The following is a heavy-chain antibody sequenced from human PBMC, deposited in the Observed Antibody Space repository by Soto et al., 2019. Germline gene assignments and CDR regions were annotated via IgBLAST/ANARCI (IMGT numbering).Heavy chain of an antibody. V-gene: IGHV1-69*13. CDR3: ARVRGGYCSSTSSHGYYYYGMDV. Sequence: ASVKVSCKASGGTFSSYAISWVRQAPGQGLEWMGGIIPIFGTANYAQKFQGRVTITADESTSTAYMELSSLRSEDTAVYYCARVRGGYCSSTSSHGYYYYGMDVWGQGTTVTVSS. J-gene: IGHJ6*02. CDR1: GGTFSSYA. D-gene: IGHD2-2*01. CDR2: IIPIFGTA.